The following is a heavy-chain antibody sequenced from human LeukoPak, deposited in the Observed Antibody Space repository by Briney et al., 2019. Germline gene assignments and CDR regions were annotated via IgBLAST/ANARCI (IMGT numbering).Heavy chain of an antibody. CDR2: IYYSGST. D-gene: IGHD3-10*01. Sequence: PSETLSLTCTVSGGSISSYYWSWIRQPLGKGLEWIGYIYYSGSTNYNPSLKSRVTISVDTSKNQFSLKLSSVTAADTAVYYCARDGYSSMVRGASPYYFDYWGQGTLVTVSS. V-gene: IGHV4-59*01. J-gene: IGHJ4*02. CDR3: ARDGYSSMVRGASPYYFDY. CDR1: GGSISSYY.